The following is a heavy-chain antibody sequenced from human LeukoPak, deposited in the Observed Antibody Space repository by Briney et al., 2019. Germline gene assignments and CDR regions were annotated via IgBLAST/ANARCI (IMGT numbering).Heavy chain of an antibody. Sequence: GGSLRLSCAASGFTFSSYGMSWVRQAPGKGLEWVSSSSGSGDSTHYADSVKGRFTISRDNSKNTLYLQMNSLRAEDTAVYYCSRESFAARWDWGQGTLVTVSS. J-gene: IGHJ4*02. CDR1: GFTFSSYG. CDR3: SRESFAARWD. V-gene: IGHV3-23*01. D-gene: IGHD6-6*01. CDR2: SSGSGDST.